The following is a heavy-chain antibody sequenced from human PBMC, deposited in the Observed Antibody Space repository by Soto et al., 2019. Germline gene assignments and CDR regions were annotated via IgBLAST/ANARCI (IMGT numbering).Heavy chain of an antibody. CDR3: ARRSDWVWFDP. Sequence: QVQLQESGPGLVKPSETLSLTCTVSGGSISSYYWSWIRQPPGKGLEWIGYIYYSGSTNYNPSLKSRVTISVDTSKNQFSLKLSSVTAADTAVYCCARRSDWVWFDPWGQGTLVTVSS. CDR1: GGSISSYY. CDR2: IYYSGST. V-gene: IGHV4-59*08. D-gene: IGHD3-9*01. J-gene: IGHJ5*02.